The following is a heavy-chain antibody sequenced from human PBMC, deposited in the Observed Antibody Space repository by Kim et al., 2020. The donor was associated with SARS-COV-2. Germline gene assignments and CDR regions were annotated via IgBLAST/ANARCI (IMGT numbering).Heavy chain of an antibody. CDR2: ISWNSGSI. V-gene: IGHV3-9*01. J-gene: IGHJ6*02. D-gene: IGHD1-26*01. CDR3: AKDALVGATDIESYGMDV. Sequence: GGSLRLSCAASGFTFDDYAMHWVRQAPGKGLEWVSGISWNSGSIGYADSVKGRFTISRDNAKNSLYLQMNSLRAEDTALYYCAKDALVGATDIESYGMDVWGQGTTVTVSS. CDR1: GFTFDDYA.